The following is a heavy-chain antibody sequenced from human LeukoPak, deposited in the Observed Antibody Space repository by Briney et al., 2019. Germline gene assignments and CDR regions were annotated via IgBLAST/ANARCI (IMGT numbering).Heavy chain of an antibody. V-gene: IGHV1-46*01. CDR2: INPSGGST. CDR3: ARDLAGGYYYDSSGHNGAFDI. Sequence: ASVKVSCKASGYTFTSYYMHWVRQAPGQGLEWMGIINPSGGSTSYAQKFQGRVTMTRDTSTSTVYMELSSLRSEDTAMYYCARDLAGGYYYDSSGHNGAFDIWGQGTMVTVSS. J-gene: IGHJ3*02. D-gene: IGHD3-22*01. CDR1: GYTFTSYY.